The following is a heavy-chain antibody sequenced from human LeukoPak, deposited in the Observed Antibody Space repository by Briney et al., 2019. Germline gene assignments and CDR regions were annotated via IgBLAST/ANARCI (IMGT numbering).Heavy chain of an antibody. D-gene: IGHD3-10*01. CDR3: ARDARFKRGFDY. Sequence: ASVKVSYKASGYTFTSYGISWVRQAPGQGLEWMGWIRAYNGNTNYAQKLQGRVTMTTDTSTSTAYMELRSLRSDDTAVYYCARDARFKRGFDYWGQGTLVTVSS. CDR1: GYTFTSYG. J-gene: IGHJ4*02. CDR2: IRAYNGNT. V-gene: IGHV1-18*04.